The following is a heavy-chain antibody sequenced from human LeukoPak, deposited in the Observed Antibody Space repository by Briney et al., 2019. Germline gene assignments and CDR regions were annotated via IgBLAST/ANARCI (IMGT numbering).Heavy chain of an antibody. CDR1: GGTFSSYA. CDR3: ARAFFDSSGYGAFDI. V-gene: IGHV1-69*05. D-gene: IGHD3-22*01. CDR2: IIPIFGTA. Sequence: ASVKVSCKASGGTFSSYAISWVRQAPGQGLEWMGGIIPIFGTANYAQKFQGRVTITTDESTSTAYMELSSLRSEDTAVYYCARAFFDSSGYGAFDIWGQGTMVTVSS. J-gene: IGHJ3*02.